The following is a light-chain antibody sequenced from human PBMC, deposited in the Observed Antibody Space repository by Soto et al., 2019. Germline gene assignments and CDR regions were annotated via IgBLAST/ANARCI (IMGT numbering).Light chain of an antibody. V-gene: IGKV3-15*01. CDR2: GAS. J-gene: IGKJ4*01. Sequence: EIVMTQSPATLSVSQGERATLSCRASRSISTNLAWYQQTPGQAPRLLIYGASTRATYIPGRFSGSGSGTEFTLTISSLQSEDCAVYYCQQYNNWPLTFGGGTKVEIK. CDR3: QQYNNWPLT. CDR1: RSISTN.